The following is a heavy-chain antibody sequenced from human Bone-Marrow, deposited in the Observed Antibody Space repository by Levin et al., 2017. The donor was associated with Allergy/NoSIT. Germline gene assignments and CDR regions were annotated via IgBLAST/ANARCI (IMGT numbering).Heavy chain of an antibody. CDR3: AGGRREDLDS. V-gene: IGHV4-4*07. CDR2: ISYSGDI. CDR1: GGSLPNYY. Sequence: SETLSLTCTVSGGSLPNYYCNWLRQPAGRGLEWIGRISYSGDIDHNPPFTGRLSISVDTSKNHFTLNLTSVTAADTGVYYCAGGRREDLDSWGQGSLVTVSS. D-gene: IGHD3-16*01. J-gene: IGHJ4*02.